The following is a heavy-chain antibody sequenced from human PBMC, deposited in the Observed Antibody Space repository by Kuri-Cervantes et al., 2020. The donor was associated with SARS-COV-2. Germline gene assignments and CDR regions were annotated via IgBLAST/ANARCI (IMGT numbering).Heavy chain of an antibody. J-gene: IGHJ4*02. CDR3: AKGGDFWSGFTYFDS. V-gene: IGHV3-30*18. CDR1: GFTFRSSG. Sequence: GESLKISCAASGFTFRSSGMHWVRQAPGKGLGWVALLSNDGAHEYYADSVKGRFTISRDNFKNTLFLQMNSLRSEDTAMYYCAKGGDFWSGFTYFDSCGPGTLVTVSS. D-gene: IGHD3-3*01. CDR2: LSNDGAHE.